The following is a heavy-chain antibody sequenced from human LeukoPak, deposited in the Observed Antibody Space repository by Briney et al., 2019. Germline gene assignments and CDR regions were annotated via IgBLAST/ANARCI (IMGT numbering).Heavy chain of an antibody. CDR1: GFTFSSYS. CDR2: ISSSSSYI. Sequence: GGSLRLSCPASGFTFSSYSMNWVRQAPGKGLEWVSSISSSSSYIYYADSVKGRFTISRDNAKNSLYLQMNSLRAEDTAVYYCARAYCSGGSCPSHFDYWGQGTLVTVSS. CDR3: ARAYCSGGSCPSHFDY. J-gene: IGHJ4*02. V-gene: IGHV3-21*01. D-gene: IGHD2-15*01.